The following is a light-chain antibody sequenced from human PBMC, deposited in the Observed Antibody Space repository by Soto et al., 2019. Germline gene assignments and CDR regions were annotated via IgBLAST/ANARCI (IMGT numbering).Light chain of an antibody. CDR1: HNDIGTYDY. J-gene: IGLJ1*01. CDR3: SSFTSDRIYV. CDR2: GVT. Sequence: QSVLTQPTSVSGSPGQSITISCTGNHNDIGTYDYVSWYQQHPGRAPRLLIYGVTTRPSGISDRFSASKSGLTASLTISGLQPEDEADYYCSSFTSDRIYVFGPGTTGHRP. V-gene: IGLV2-14*03.